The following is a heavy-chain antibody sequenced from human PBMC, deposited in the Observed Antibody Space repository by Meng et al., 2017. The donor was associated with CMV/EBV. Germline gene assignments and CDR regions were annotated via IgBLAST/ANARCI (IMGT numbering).Heavy chain of an antibody. V-gene: IGHV4-39*07. CDR2: IYHSGST. J-gene: IGHJ6*02. Sequence: SETLSLTCTVSGGSISSSSYYWGWIRQPPGKGLEWIGSIYHSGSTYYNPSLKSRVTISVDTSKNQFSLKLSSVTAADTAVYYCARDLVRHSSSWYPYYYYGMDVWGQGTTVTVSS. CDR3: ARDLVRHSSSWYPYYYYGMDV. CDR1: GGSISSSSYY. D-gene: IGHD6-13*01.